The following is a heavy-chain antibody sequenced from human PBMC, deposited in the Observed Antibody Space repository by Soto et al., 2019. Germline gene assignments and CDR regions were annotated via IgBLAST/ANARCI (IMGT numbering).Heavy chain of an antibody. Sequence: SETLSLTCRVSGGSSSSYYWSWIRQPPGKGLEWIGYIYDSGSTNYNPSLKSRVTISVDTSKNQFSLKLTSVTAADTAVYYCAAPPRYWGQGTLVTVSS. D-gene: IGHD6-6*01. V-gene: IGHV4-59*01. J-gene: IGHJ4*02. CDR1: GGSSSSYY. CDR2: IYDSGST. CDR3: AAPPRY.